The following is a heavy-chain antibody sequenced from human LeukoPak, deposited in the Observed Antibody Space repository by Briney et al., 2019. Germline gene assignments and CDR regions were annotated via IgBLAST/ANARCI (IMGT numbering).Heavy chain of an antibody. J-gene: IGHJ6*03. V-gene: IGHV3-20*04. CDR2: INWNGGST. Sequence: GGSLRLSCAASGFTFDDYGMSWVRQATGKGLEWVSSINWNGGSTGYADSVKGRFTISRDNAKNSLYLQMNSLRAEDTALYYCARQVYCSGTSCYTKYYYYYMDVWGKGTTVTVSS. CDR3: ARQVYCSGTSCYTKYYYYYMDV. CDR1: GFTFDDYG. D-gene: IGHD2-2*02.